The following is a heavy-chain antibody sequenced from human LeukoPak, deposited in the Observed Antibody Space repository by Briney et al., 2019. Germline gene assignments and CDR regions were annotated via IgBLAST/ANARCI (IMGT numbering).Heavy chain of an antibody. J-gene: IGHJ6*03. Sequence: GGSLRLSCAASGFTFSSYGMHWVRQAPGKGLEWVAFIRYDGSNKYYADSVKGRFTISRDNSKNTLYLQMNSLRAEDTAVYYCAKDCCGSYYYYYMDVWGKGTTVTISS. CDR3: AKDCCGSYYYYYMDV. D-gene: IGHD1-26*01. V-gene: IGHV3-30*02. CDR1: GFTFSSYG. CDR2: IRYDGSNK.